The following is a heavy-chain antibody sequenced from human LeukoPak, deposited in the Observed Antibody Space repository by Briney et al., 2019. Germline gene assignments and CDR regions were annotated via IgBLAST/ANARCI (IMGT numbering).Heavy chain of an antibody. Sequence: SGGSLRLSCAASGFTFSTYWMSWVRQAPGKGLEWLANINQDETEKYYVDSVKGRFTISRDNGNNSLFLQMKSLRAEDTAVYYCARPWGSGFFDYWGQGTLVTVSS. V-gene: IGHV3-7*01. CDR3: ARPWGSGFFDY. D-gene: IGHD3-16*01. J-gene: IGHJ4*02. CDR2: INQDETEK. CDR1: GFTFSTYW.